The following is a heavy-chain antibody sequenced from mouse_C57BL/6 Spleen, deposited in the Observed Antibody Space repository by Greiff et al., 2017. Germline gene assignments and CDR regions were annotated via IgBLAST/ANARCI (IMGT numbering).Heavy chain of an antibody. J-gene: IGHJ3*01. CDR2: IYPGSGST. Sequence: VQLQQPGAELVKPGASVKMSCKASGYTFTSYWITWVKQRPGQGLEWIGDIYPGSGSTNYNEKFKSKATLTVDTCSSTAYMQLSSLTSEDSAVYYCARGRDSSGYGAYWGQGTLVTVSA. CDR1: GYTFTSYW. CDR3: ARGRDSSGYGAY. V-gene: IGHV1-55*01. D-gene: IGHD3-2*02.